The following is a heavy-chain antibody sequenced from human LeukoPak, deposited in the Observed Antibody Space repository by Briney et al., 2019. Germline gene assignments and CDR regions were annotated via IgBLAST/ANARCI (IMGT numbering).Heavy chain of an antibody. CDR1: GYSFTSYW. V-gene: IGHV5-51*01. J-gene: IGHJ4*02. Sequence: GESLKISCKGSGYSFTSYWIGWVRQMPGKGLEWMGIIYPGDSDTRYSPSFQGQVTISADKSISTAYLQWSSLKASDTAMYYCARQPPLDYYDSSGRNGFDYWGQGTLVTVSS. CDR2: IYPGDSDT. D-gene: IGHD3-22*01. CDR3: ARQPPLDYYDSSGRNGFDY.